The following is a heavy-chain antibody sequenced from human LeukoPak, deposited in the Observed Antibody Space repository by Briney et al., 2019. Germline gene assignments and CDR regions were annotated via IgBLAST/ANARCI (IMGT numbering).Heavy chain of an antibody. D-gene: IGHD3-10*01. CDR1: GGTFSSYA. Sequence: WASVKVSCKASGGTFSSYAISWVRQAPGQGLEWMGGIIPIFGTANYAQKFQGRVTITADESTSTAYMELSSLRSEDTAVYYCARYGSGSLGDYYFDYWGQGTLVTVSS. CDR3: ARYGSGSLGDYYFDY. CDR2: IIPIFGTA. V-gene: IGHV1-69*13. J-gene: IGHJ4*02.